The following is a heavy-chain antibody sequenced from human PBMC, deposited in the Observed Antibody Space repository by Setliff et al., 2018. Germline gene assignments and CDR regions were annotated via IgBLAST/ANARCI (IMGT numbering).Heavy chain of an antibody. CDR3: ARLPPLHTPMALTFDY. CDR1: GGSVRGYY. J-gene: IGHJ4*02. Sequence: SETLSLTCTVSGGSVRGYYWSWIRQPPGKGLEWIGYMYYSGDTNYNPSLKSQVTISVDTSKNQFSLELRPVTAADTAVYYCARLPPLHTPMALTFDYWGQGILVTVSS. V-gene: IGHV4-59*08. D-gene: IGHD5-18*01. CDR2: MYYSGDT.